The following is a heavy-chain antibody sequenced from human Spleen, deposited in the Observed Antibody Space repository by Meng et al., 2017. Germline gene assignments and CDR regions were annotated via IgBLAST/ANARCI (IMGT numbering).Heavy chain of an antibody. CDR1: GYTFTAYY. D-gene: IGHD3-16*02. Sequence: QVGLVQSGAEVKKPGASVKVSCKASGYTFTAYYIHWVRQAPGQGLEWMGRINPNSGDTNYAQKFQGRVTMTRDTSISTAYMELSRLISDDTAVYYCVRDASCDHWGQGTLVTVSS. CDR3: VRDASCDH. J-gene: IGHJ4*02. CDR2: INPNSGDT. V-gene: IGHV1-2*06.